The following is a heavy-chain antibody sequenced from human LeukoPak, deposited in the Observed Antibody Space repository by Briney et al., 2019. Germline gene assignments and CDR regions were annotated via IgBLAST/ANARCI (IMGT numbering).Heavy chain of an antibody. CDR1: GFTFSIYS. J-gene: IGHJ4*02. Sequence: PLGGSLRLSCAASGFTFSIYSMNWVRQAPGRGLEWVSAISGSGRRAYYADSVKGRFTISRDNPKNTLYLHMYSLRAEDTAVYYCAKLIRSGYDKDYIDYWGQGTLVTVSS. V-gene: IGHV3-23*01. CDR3: AKLIRSGYDKDYIDY. D-gene: IGHD3-3*01. CDR2: ISGSGRRA.